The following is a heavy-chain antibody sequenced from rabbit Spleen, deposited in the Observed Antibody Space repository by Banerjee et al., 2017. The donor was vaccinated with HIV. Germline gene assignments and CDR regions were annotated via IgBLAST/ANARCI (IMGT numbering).Heavy chain of an antibody. V-gene: IGHV1S45*01. J-gene: IGHJ4*01. CDR2: VYGGITGTT. CDR1: GFSFSSSDW. CDR3: LRDGEGTNICGYFNF. D-gene: IGHD5-1*01. Sequence: QEQVEESGGDLVQPEGSLTLTCKASGFSFSSSDWICWVRQAPGKGLEWVACVYGGITGTTYSASWAKGRSTISKSSPNTVTLQITRLTAADAAASFCLRDGEGTNICGYFNFWGQGTLVTVS.